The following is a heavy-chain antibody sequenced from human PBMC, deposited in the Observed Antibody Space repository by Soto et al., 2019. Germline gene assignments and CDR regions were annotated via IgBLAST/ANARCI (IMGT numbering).Heavy chain of an antibody. CDR2: ISGSGGST. D-gene: IGHD4-17*01. V-gene: IGHV3-23*01. J-gene: IGHJ4*02. CDR1: GFTFSSYA. CDR3: AIRRMTTVTTFVIAYGY. Sequence: GGSLRLSCAASGFTFSSYAMSWVRQAPGKGLEWVSAISGSGGSTYYADSVKGRFTISRDNSKNTLYLQMNSLRAEDTAVYYCAIRRMTTVTTFVIAYGYWGQGTLVTVSS.